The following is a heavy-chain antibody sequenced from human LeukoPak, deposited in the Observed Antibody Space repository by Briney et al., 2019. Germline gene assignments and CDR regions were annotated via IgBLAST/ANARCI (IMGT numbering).Heavy chain of an antibody. D-gene: IGHD6-13*01. CDR2: ISAYNGNT. J-gene: IGHJ6*02. V-gene: IGHV1-18*01. CDR1: GYTFTSYG. Sequence: ASVKVSCKASGYTFTSYGISWVRQAPGQGLEWMGWISAYNGNTNYAQKFQGRVTITADESTSTAYMELSSLRSEDTAVYYCARDQGYSSSWYVQFYYYYGMDVWGQGTTVTVSS. CDR3: ARDQGYSSSWYVQFYYYYGMDV.